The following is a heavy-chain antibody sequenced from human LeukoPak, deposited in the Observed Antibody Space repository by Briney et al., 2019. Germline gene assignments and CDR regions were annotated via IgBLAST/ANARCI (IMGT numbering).Heavy chain of an antibody. CDR2: TYSGGST. Sequence: GGPLRLSCAASGLTISSNYMSWVRQAQGKGLEGVSVTYSGGSTYYADSVKGRFTMSTDNSKNTLYLQTNSLRAEDTAVYYCTRVYNWNDHYFDYWGQGTLVTVSS. V-gene: IGHV3-66*01. J-gene: IGHJ4*02. D-gene: IGHD1-20*01. CDR3: TRVYNWNDHYFDY. CDR1: GLTISSNY.